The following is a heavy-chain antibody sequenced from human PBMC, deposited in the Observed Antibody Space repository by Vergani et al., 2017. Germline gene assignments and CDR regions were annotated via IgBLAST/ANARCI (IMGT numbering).Heavy chain of an antibody. CDR2: INHSGST. J-gene: IGHJ4*02. V-gene: IGHV4-31*03. CDR1: GGSISSGGYY. Sequence: QVQLQESGPGLVKPSQTLSLTCTVSGGSISSGGYYWSWIRQPPGKGLEWIGEINHSGSTNYNPSLKSRVTISVDTSKNQLALKLSSVTAADTAVYYCARGLRADCSSTSCYLGPIDYWGQGTLVTVSS. CDR3: ARGLRADCSSTSCYLGPIDY. D-gene: IGHD2-2*01.